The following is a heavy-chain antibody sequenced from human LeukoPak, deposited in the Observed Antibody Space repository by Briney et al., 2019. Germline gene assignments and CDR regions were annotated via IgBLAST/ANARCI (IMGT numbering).Heavy chain of an antibody. Sequence: PGGSLRLSCAGSGFSFSSYDMSWVRQAPGKGLEWVSGITGSGGSTYYADSVKGRFTISRDNSKNTLYLQMNSLRAEDTAVYYCARALVIYGGGYYYYYMDVWGKGTTVTVSS. V-gene: IGHV3-23*01. D-gene: IGHD3-22*01. CDR1: GFSFSSYD. CDR3: ARALVIYGGGYYYYYMDV. CDR2: ITGSGGST. J-gene: IGHJ6*03.